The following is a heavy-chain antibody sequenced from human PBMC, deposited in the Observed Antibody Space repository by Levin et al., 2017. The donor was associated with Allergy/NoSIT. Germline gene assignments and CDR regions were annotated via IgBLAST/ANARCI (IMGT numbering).Heavy chain of an antibody. CDR1: GYTFTGYY. J-gene: IGHJ2*01. D-gene: IGHD2-2*01. CDR2: INPNSGGT. Sequence: PGASVKVSCKASGYTFTGYYMHWVRQAPGQGLEWMGRINPNSGGTNYAQKFQGRVTMTRDTSISTAYMELSRLRSDDTAVYYCARVSRPSLGVNPHYWYFDLWGRGTLVTVSS. CDR3: ARVSRPSLGVNPHYWYFDL. V-gene: IGHV1-2*06.